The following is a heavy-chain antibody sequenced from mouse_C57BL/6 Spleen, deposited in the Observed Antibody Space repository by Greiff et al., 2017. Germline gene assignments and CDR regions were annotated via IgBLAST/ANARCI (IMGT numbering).Heavy chain of an antibody. CDR1: GFTFSSYA. CDR3: ARDRGTTVVAPYFDY. J-gene: IGHJ2*01. CDR2: ISDGGSYT. D-gene: IGHD1-1*01. V-gene: IGHV5-4*01. Sequence: EVMLVESGGGLVKPGGSLKLSCAASGFTFSSYAMSWVRQTPEKRLEWVATISDGGSYTYYPDNVKGRFTISRDNAKNNLYLQMSHLKSEDTAMYYCARDRGTTVVAPYFDYWGQGTTLTVSS.